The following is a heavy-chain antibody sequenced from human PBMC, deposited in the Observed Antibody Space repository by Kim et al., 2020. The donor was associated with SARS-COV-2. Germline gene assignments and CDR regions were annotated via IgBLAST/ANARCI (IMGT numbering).Heavy chain of an antibody. CDR2: ISYDGSNK. V-gene: IGHV3-30-3*01. J-gene: IGHJ6*02. D-gene: IGHD2-8*01. CDR1: GFTFSSYA. CDR3: ARGVNGNFYYCMEV. Sequence: GGSLRLSCAASGFTFSSYALHWVRQAPGKGLEWVAVISYDGSNKYYADSVKGRFTSFRDNSKNTLFLQMNSLRAEDTAVYFCARGVNGNFYYCMEVCGQG.